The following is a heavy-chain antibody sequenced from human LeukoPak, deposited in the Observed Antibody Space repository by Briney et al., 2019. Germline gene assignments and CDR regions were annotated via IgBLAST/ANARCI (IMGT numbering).Heavy chain of an antibody. CDR1: GFTFSTYG. CDR2: ISYDGSNK. Sequence: PGGSLRLSCAASGFTFSTYGMHWVRQAPGKALEWVAVISYDGSNKYYADSVKGRFTISRDNSKNTLYLQMNGLRAEDTALYSCAKDQQITMVRGVIIPLDYWGQGTLVTVSS. D-gene: IGHD3-10*01. V-gene: IGHV3-30*18. J-gene: IGHJ4*02. CDR3: AKDQQITMVRGVIIPLDY.